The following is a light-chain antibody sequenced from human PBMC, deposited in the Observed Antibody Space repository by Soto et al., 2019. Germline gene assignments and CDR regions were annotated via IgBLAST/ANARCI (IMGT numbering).Light chain of an antibody. CDR3: GSWDSSLTYV. CDR1: SCNIGNNF. V-gene: IGLV1-51*01. Sequence: QSVLTQPPSVSAAPGQKVTISCSGSSCNIGNNFVTWYQQLPGTAPKLLIYDNNKRPSGIPDRFSGSQSGTSATLGITGLQTGDEAVYYCGSWDSSLTYVFGTGTKVTVL. CDR2: DNN. J-gene: IGLJ1*01.